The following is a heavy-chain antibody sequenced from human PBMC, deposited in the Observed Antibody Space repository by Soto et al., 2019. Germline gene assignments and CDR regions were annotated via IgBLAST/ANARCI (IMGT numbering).Heavy chain of an antibody. CDR3: ARGGSCRPCDY. CDR1: GFSFSDHY. D-gene: IGHD1-26*01. CDR2: IRKETNGYST. Sequence: DVQLVQSGGGLVQPGGSLRLSCVGSGFSFSDHYMDWVRQAPGKGLEWVARIRKETNGYSTQYAASVKGRFTISRDDSKDSVYSQGNSLSTDDTAGYYCARGGSCRPCDYWGQGTLVTVSS. V-gene: IGHV3-72*01. J-gene: IGHJ4*02.